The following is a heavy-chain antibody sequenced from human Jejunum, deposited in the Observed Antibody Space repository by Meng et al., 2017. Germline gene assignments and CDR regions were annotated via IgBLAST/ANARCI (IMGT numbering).Heavy chain of an antibody. CDR2: IYSDGSKT. Sequence: GESLKISCAASGFTFSSYGMHWVRQAPGKGLEWVGLIYSDGSKTYHADSSRSTISRDNSKNTLYLQVNSLTVEDTAMYYCARDDVLLGNNLDYWGQGTLVTGSS. CDR3: ARDDVLLGNNLDY. J-gene: IGHJ4*02. D-gene: IGHD3-16*01. CDR1: GFTFSSYG. V-gene: IGHV3-33*01.